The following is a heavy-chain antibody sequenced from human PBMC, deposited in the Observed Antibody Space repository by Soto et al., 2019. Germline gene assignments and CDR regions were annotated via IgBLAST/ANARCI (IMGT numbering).Heavy chain of an antibody. D-gene: IGHD3-10*01. J-gene: IGHJ6*02. CDR3: ARGDYGSGSYYKSSYYYYGMDF. V-gene: IGHV1-46*01. CDR1: GYTFTSYY. CDR2: INPSGGST. Sequence: ASVKVSCKASGYTFTSYYMHWVRQAPGQGLEWMGLINPSGGSTSYAQKFQGRVTMTRDTSTSTVYMELSSLRSEDTAVYYCARGDYGSGSYYKSSYYYYGMDFWGQGTTVTVSS.